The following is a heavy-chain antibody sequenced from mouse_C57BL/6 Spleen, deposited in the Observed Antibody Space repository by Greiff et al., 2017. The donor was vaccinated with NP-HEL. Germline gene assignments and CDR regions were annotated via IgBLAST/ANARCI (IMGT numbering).Heavy chain of an antibody. D-gene: IGHD2-1*01. Sequence: VKVVESGPGLVAPSQSLSITCTVSGFSLTSYAISWVRQPPGKGLEWLGVIWTGGGTNYNSALKSRLSISKDNSKSQVFLKMNSLQTDDTARYYCARNGNYSLYYAMDYWGQGTSVTVSS. CDR1: GFSLTSYA. CDR2: IWTGGGT. CDR3: ARNGNYSLYYAMDY. J-gene: IGHJ4*01. V-gene: IGHV2-9-1*01.